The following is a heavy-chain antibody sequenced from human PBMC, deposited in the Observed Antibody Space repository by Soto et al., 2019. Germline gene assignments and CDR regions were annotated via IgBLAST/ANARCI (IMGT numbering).Heavy chain of an antibody. CDR1: GFTFSNYY. Sequence: PGGSLRLSCEASGFTFSNYYISWIRQAPGKGLEWLSYISTGSGHTNYADSVKGRFTISRDNSKNTLYLQMNSLRAEDTAVYYCASHSSSKVYWGQGTLVTVSS. CDR3: ASHSSSKVY. D-gene: IGHD6-6*01. J-gene: IGHJ4*02. CDR2: ISTGSGHT. V-gene: IGHV3-11*06.